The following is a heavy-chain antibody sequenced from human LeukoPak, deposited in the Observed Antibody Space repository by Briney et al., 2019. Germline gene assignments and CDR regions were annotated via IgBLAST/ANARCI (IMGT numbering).Heavy chain of an antibody. CDR1: GGSINSGGYF. CDR2: IYYSGST. Sequence: SQTLSLTCTVSGGSINSGGYFWSWIRQHPGKGLEWIGYIYYSGSTYYNPSLKSRVTISVDTSKNQFSLKLSSVTAADTAVYYCARGPHVDYGDYPHAFDIWGQGTMVTVSS. J-gene: IGHJ3*02. V-gene: IGHV4-31*03. CDR3: ARGPHVDYGDYPHAFDI. D-gene: IGHD4-17*01.